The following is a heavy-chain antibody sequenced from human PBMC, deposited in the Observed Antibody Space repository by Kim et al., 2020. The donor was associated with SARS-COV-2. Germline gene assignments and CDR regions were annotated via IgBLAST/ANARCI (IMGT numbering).Heavy chain of an antibody. V-gene: IGHV5-10-1*01. CDR3: ATDVGSRSNNAGAFDI. D-gene: IGHD6-13*01. CDR2: IDPSDSYI. Sequence: GESLKISCKASGYTFTRSWITWVRQMPGKGLEWMGRIDPSDSYINYSPSFQGHVTISVDKSISAAYLQWNSLKASDTATYYCATDVGSRSNNAGAFDIWGRGTRVTVFS. CDR1: GYTFTRSW. J-gene: IGHJ3*02.